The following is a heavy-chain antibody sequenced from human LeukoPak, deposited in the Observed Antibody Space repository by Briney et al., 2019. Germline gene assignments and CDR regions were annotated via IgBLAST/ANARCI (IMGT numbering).Heavy chain of an antibody. Sequence: QPGGSLRLSCAASGFIVTNNYMSWVRQAPGKGLEWVSAIYSGDTTESADSVKGRFIISRDISKNTLYLQMNTVRTEDTAVYYCATLYGGQRADGYWGQGTLVIVSS. J-gene: IGHJ4*02. V-gene: IGHV3-53*01. CDR3: ATLYGGQRADGY. CDR1: GFIVTNNY. CDR2: IYSGDTT. D-gene: IGHD2-15*01.